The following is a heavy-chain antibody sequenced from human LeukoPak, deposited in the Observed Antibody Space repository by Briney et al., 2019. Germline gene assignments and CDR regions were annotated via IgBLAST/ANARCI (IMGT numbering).Heavy chain of an antibody. Sequence: ASVNVSRKASVYTFTSYDINWVRQATGQGLEWMGLMNPNSCNTGYAQKFQDRVTITRNTSISTDYMELSSLRSEDTDVYYCARDSRATYKYYYYMDVWGKGTTVTVSS. CDR2: MNPNSCNT. J-gene: IGHJ6*03. CDR3: ARDSRATYKYYYYMDV. V-gene: IGHV1-8*03. CDR1: VYTFTSYD.